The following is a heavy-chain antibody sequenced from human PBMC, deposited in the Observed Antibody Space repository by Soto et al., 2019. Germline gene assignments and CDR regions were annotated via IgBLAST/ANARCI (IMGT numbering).Heavy chain of an antibody. J-gene: IGHJ4*02. Sequence: QVQLQQWGAGLLKPSETLSLNCAVTGGSLSGYYWSWIRQPPGKGLEWIGEVKDGGHANYSPSLRGRVTTSSDASNNQFLLRLHSVTAADTGGYYCARGQEGVVATHWDQGSLVTVSS. CDR3: ARGQEGVVATH. D-gene: IGHD5-12*01. V-gene: IGHV4-34*01. CDR1: GGSLSGYY. CDR2: VKDGGHA.